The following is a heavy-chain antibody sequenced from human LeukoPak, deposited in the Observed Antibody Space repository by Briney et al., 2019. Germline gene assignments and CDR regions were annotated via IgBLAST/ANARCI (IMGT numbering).Heavy chain of an antibody. CDR1: GFTFSSYA. CDR2: IYASGENT. CDR3: VRGLRELPY. V-gene: IGHV3-23*01. D-gene: IGHD1-26*01. Sequence: LTGGSLRLSCAASGFTFSSYAMTWVRQAPGKGLEWVSGIYASGENTYYADSVKGRFTISRDNSKNTLYLQMNSLRGEDTAVYYCVRGLRELPYWGQGTLVTVSS. J-gene: IGHJ4*02.